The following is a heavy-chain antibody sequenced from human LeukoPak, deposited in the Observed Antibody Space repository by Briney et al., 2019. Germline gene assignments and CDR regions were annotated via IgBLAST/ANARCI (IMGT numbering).Heavy chain of an antibody. Sequence: GGSLRLSCAASGFTVSINYMSWVRQAPGKGLEWVSVIYSGGSTYYADSVKGRFTISRDNSKNTLYLQMNSLRAEDTAVYYCARAQYYYGSGSFDYWGQGTLVTVSS. D-gene: IGHD3-10*01. CDR3: ARAQYYYGSGSFDY. CDR1: GFTVSINY. CDR2: IYSGGST. V-gene: IGHV3-53*01. J-gene: IGHJ4*02.